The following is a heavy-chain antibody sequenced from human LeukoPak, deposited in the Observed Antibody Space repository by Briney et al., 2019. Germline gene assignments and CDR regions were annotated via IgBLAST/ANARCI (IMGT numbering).Heavy chain of an antibody. CDR2: IYYSGST. D-gene: IGHD3-10*01. V-gene: IGHV4-59*01. J-gene: IGHJ3*02. CDR3: ASSMVTTDAFDI. CDR1: GGSISSYY. Sequence: TSETLSLTCTVSGGSISSYYWSWIRQPPGKGLEWIGYIYYSGSTNYNPSLKSRVTISVDTSKNQFSLKLSSVTAADTAVYYCASSMVTTDAFDIWSQGTMVTVSS.